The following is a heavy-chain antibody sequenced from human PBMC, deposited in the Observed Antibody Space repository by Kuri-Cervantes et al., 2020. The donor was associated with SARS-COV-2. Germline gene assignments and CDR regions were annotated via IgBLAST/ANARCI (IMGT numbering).Heavy chain of an antibody. J-gene: IGHJ4*02. CDR1: GFTYSDYT. Sequence: GGSLRLSCAASGFTYSDYTLNWVRQAPGKGLEWVAFISYDGNNKKCIASGKGRFTISRDNSQNKLYLQMRSLRPEDTAMYYCAKDGAGAHDFWGQGTLVTVSS. D-gene: IGHD4/OR15-4a*01. V-gene: IGHV3-30*18. CDR3: AKDGAGAHDF. CDR2: ISYDGNNK.